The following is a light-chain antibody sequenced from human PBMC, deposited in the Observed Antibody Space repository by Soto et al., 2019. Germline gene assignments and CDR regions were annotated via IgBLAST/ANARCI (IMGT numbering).Light chain of an antibody. V-gene: IGLV2-8*01. Sequence: QSVLTQPPSASGSPGQSVTISCTGTSSDVGGYNYVSWHQQNPGKVPKLMIYEVNKRPSGVPDRFSGSKSGNTASLTVSGLQAEDEADYYCTSYAGGNNVFGTGTKLTVL. J-gene: IGLJ1*01. CDR1: SSDVGGYNY. CDR3: TSYAGGNNV. CDR2: EVN.